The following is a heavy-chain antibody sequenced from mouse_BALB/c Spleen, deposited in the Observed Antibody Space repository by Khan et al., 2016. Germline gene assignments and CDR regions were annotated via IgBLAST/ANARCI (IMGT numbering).Heavy chain of an antibody. CDR3: ARFYYGSSYWYFDV. CDR1: GYTFTNYW. Sequence: QVQLQQSGAELVRPGTSVKISCKASGYTFTNYWLGWVKQRPGHGLEWIGDIYPGGGYTNYNEKFKGKATLTADTSSNTAYMQLSSLTSEDSAVYFCARFYYGSSYWYFDVWGAGTTVTVSS. D-gene: IGHD1-1*01. J-gene: IGHJ1*01. CDR2: IYPGGGYT. V-gene: IGHV1-63*02.